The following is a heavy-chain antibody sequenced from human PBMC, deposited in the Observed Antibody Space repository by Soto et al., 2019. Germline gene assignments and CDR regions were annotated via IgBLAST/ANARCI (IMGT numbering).Heavy chain of an antibody. CDR2: ISYDGNNE. CDR1: GFPFNTYA. V-gene: IGHV3-30-3*01. CDR3: ARDTYGMDV. J-gene: IGHJ6*02. Sequence: PGGSLRLSCAASGFPFNTYAIHWVRQAPGKGLEWVAVISYDGNNEYYADSLKGRFTISRDSSKDTVYLQMNSLTTEDTAVYYCARDTYGMDVWGQGTTVTVSS.